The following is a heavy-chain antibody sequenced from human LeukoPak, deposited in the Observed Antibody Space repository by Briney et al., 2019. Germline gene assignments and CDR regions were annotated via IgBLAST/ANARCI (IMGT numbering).Heavy chain of an antibody. CDR1: GFTFSSYW. V-gene: IGHV3-7*03. J-gene: IGHJ3*02. CDR3: ARDCSSTSCYAVGDAFDI. Sequence: GGSLRLSCAASGFTFSSYWMSWVRQAPGKGLEWVANIKQDGSEKYYVDSVKGRFTIPRDNAKNSLYLQMNSLRAEDTAVYYCARDCSSTSCYAVGDAFDIWGQGTMVTVSS. D-gene: IGHD2-2*01. CDR2: IKQDGSEK.